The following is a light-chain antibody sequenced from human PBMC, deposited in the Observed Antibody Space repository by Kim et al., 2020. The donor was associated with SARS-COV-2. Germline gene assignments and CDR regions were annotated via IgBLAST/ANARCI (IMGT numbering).Light chain of an antibody. CDR2: DVS. CDR3: SSYSSSSTPCV. CDR1: SSDSGTYNY. V-gene: IGLV2-14*03. J-gene: IGLJ1*01. Sequence: QSITISCTGTSSDSGTYNYVSWYQQHPGKPPKLMIFDVSNRPSGVSNRFSGSKSGNTASLTISGLQAEDEADYYCSSYSSSSTPCVFGTGTKVTVL.